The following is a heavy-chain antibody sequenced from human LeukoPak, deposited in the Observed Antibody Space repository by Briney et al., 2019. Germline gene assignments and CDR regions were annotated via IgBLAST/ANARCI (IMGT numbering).Heavy chain of an antibody. D-gene: IGHD6-6*01. Sequence: PGGSLRLSCVASEFTFSNFVMSWVRQAPGKGLEWVSGISGSGGNTYYADSVKGRFTISRDNSKNTLYLQMNSLRAEDTAVYYCSSFAYGMDVWGQGTTVTVSS. CDR2: ISGSGGNT. J-gene: IGHJ6*02. V-gene: IGHV3-23*01. CDR3: SSFAYGMDV. CDR1: EFTFSNFV.